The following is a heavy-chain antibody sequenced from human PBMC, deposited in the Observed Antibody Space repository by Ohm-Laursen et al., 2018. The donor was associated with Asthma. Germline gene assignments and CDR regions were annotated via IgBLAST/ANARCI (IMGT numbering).Heavy chain of an antibody. V-gene: IGHV3-33*01. J-gene: IGHJ5*02. CDR1: GFTFSAYG. CDR3: AREIWSGYNYPLWFDP. Sequence: SLRLSCTASGFTFSAYGMHWVRQAPGKGLEWVAVIWFDGTNKYYADSVEGRFTISRDNSKNTLYLQMNSLRAEDTAVYYCAREIWSGYNYPLWFDPRGQGTLVTVSS. CDR2: IWFDGTNK. D-gene: IGHD3-3*01.